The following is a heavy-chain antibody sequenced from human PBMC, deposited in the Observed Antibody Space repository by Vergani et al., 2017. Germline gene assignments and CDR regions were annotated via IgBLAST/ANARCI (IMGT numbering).Heavy chain of an antibody. Sequence: EVQLVESGGGLVKPGGSLRLSCAASGFTFSSYSMNWVRQAPGKGLEWVSSISSRSSYIYYADSVKGRFTISRDNAKNSLYLQMNSLRAEDTAVYYCARALKKAAFDYWGQGTLVTVSS. V-gene: IGHV3-21*01. J-gene: IGHJ4*02. D-gene: IGHD6-25*01. CDR1: GFTFSSYS. CDR3: ARALKKAAFDY. CDR2: ISSRSSYI.